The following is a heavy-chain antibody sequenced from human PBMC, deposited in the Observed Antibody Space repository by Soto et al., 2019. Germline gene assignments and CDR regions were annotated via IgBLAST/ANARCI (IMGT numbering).Heavy chain of an antibody. CDR3: AHRLSAAGLFDH. CDR2: IYGNDEQ. D-gene: IGHD6-13*01. J-gene: IGHJ5*02. Sequence: QITLKESGPTLVTPRQTLTLTCTFSGFSLDTRGVGVGWVRQPPGKALEWLALIYGNDEQRLNPSLQSRLTIAKDTPKSQVVLTMTNMDPADTATYFCAHRLSAAGLFDHWGQGTLVSVSS. CDR1: GFSLDTRGVG. V-gene: IGHV2-5*01.